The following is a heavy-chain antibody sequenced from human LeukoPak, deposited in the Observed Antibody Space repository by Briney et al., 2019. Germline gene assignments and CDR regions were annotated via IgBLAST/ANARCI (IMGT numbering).Heavy chain of an antibody. CDR3: ARDYTARSTSYYYYGMDV. Sequence: PGGSLRLSCAASGFTFSDYHMSWIRQAPGKGLEWVSYISSSGSTIYYADSVKGRFTISRDNAKSSLYLQMNSLRAEDTAVYYCARDYTARSTSYYYYGMDVWGQGTTVTVSS. V-gene: IGHV3-11*01. CDR2: ISSSGSTI. D-gene: IGHD2-2*01. CDR1: GFTFSDYH. J-gene: IGHJ6*02.